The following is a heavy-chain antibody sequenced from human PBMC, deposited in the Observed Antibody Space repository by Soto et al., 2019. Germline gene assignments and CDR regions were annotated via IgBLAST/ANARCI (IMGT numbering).Heavy chain of an antibody. D-gene: IGHD1-26*01. J-gene: IGHJ3*02. CDR2: IKQDGSEK. CDR3: ARDRPLLVGATDAFDI. Sequence: GGSLRLSCAASGFTFSSYWMSWVRQAPGKGLEWVANIKQDGSEKYYVDSVKGRFTISRDNAKNSLYLQMNSLRAEDTAVYYCARDRPLLVGATDAFDIWGQGTMVTVSS. V-gene: IGHV3-7*01. CDR1: GFTFSSYW.